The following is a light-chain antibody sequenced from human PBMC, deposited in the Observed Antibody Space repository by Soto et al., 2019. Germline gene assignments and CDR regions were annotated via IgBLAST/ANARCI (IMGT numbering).Light chain of an antibody. CDR1: SSDIGGYNY. Sequence: QSALTQPASVSGSPGQSITISCTRTSSDIGGYNYVSWYQHHPGKAPKLMIFEVSNRPSGVSNRFSGSKSGNTASLTISGLQAEVEADYYCNSYTSSRSLVFGGGTKVTVL. CDR2: EVS. V-gene: IGLV2-14*01. J-gene: IGLJ3*02. CDR3: NSYTSSRSLV.